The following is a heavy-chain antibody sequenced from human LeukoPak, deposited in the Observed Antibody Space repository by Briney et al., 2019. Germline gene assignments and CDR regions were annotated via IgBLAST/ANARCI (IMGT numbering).Heavy chain of an antibody. Sequence: PGGSLRLSCAASGFKLSSFWMSWVRQAPGKWLEWVAKIKEDGSEEYYVDSVKGRFTISRDNAKNSLSLQMNSLRVEDTAVYYCAKDEVGGHFEYWGQGTPVTVSS. CDR2: IKEDGSEE. CDR3: AKDEVGGHFEY. J-gene: IGHJ4*02. D-gene: IGHD1-26*01. CDR1: GFKLSSFW. V-gene: IGHV3-7*01.